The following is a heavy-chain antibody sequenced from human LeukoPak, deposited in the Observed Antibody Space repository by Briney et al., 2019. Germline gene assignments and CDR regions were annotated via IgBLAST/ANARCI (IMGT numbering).Heavy chain of an antibody. CDR3: ARGRFDYYDTSGYYRPREYYYYYYYMDV. D-gene: IGHD3-22*01. Sequence: SETLSLACAVYGGSFSGYYWSWIRQPPGKGLEWIGEINHSGYTNYNPSLKSRVTISIDTSKNQFSLKLSSVTAADTAVYYCARGRFDYYDTSGYYRPREYYYYYYYMDVWGKGTTVTISS. CDR2: INHSGYT. V-gene: IGHV4-34*01. J-gene: IGHJ6*03. CDR1: GGSFSGYY.